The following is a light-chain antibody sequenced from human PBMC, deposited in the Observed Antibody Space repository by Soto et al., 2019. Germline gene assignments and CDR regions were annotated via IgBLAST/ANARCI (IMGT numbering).Light chain of an antibody. J-gene: IGKJ4*01. Sequence: EIVMTQSPAALSLSPGERATLSCRASQSISSNLAWYQQKPGQAPRLLIYGASTRAPDIPARFSGSGSGTDFTLTISRLEPEDFAVYYCQQFSSYPLTFGGGTKVDIK. V-gene: IGKV3-15*01. CDR2: GAS. CDR1: QSISSN. CDR3: QQFSSYPLT.